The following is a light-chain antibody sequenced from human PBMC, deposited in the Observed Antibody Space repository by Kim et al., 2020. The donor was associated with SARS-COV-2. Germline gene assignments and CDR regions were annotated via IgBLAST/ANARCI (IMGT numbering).Light chain of an antibody. CDR3: QQYGSSST. V-gene: IGKV3-20*01. CDR1: QSVSSSY. CDR2: GAS. Sequence: FAPGESATLSCRASQSVSSSYLAWYQQKPGQAPRLLIYGASSRATGIPDRFSGSGSGTDFTLTISRLEPEDFAVYYCQQYGSSSTFGQGTRLEIK. J-gene: IGKJ5*01.